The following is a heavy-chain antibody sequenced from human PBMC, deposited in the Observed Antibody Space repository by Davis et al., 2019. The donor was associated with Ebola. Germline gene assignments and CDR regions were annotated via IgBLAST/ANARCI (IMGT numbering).Heavy chain of an antibody. Sequence: HTGGSLRLSCAASGITFSSYWMHWVRQAPGKGLVWVSRVNTDGTTTDYSDSVKGRFTISRDNAKNTLYLQMNSLRGEDTAVYYCATAGQYYFGYWGQGALVTVSS. CDR3: ATAGQYYFGY. V-gene: IGHV3-74*01. CDR1: GITFSSYW. CDR2: VNTDGTTT. D-gene: IGHD1-14*01. J-gene: IGHJ4*02.